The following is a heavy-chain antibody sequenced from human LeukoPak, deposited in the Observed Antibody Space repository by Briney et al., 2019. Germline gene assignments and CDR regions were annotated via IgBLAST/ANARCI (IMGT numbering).Heavy chain of an antibody. V-gene: IGHV1-69*06. D-gene: IGHD3-22*01. CDR3: ARGGYYDSSGVFDY. J-gene: IGHJ4*02. CDR1: GGTFSSYA. Sequence: SVKVSCKASGGTFSSYAISWVRQAPGQGLEWMGGIIPIFSTANYAQKFQGRVTITADKSTSTAYMELSSLRSEDTAVYYCARGGYYDSSGVFDYWGQGTLVTVSS. CDR2: IIPIFSTA.